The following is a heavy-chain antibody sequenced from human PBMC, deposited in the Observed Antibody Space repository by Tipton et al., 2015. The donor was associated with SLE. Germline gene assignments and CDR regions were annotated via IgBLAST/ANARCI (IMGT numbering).Heavy chain of an antibody. CDR1: GGSISSGGYS. D-gene: IGHD5-24*01. V-gene: IGHV4-61*08. Sequence: TLSLTCAVSGGSISSGGYSWNWIRQSPGKGLEWIGNVYYVGSTNYNPSLKGRVTISVATSKKQFSLKLRSVTAADTAVYYCARRGYKSWYFDLWGRGALVTVSS. CDR3: ARRGYKSWYFDL. CDR2: VYYVGST. J-gene: IGHJ2*01.